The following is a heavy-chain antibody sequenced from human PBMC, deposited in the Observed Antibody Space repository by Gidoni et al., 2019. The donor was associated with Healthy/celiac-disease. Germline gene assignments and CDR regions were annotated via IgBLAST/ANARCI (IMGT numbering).Heavy chain of an antibody. CDR3: ARDGIVVVPAAIMEYYFDY. CDR1: VFTSRSYS. CDR2: ISSSSSYI. V-gene: IGHV3-21*01. Sequence: EVQLVESGGGLVKPGGSLRLSCAASVFTSRSYSMHWVRQAPGKGLEWVSSISSSSSYIYYADSVKGRFTISRDNAKNSLYLQMNSLRAEDTAVYYCARDGIVVVPAAIMEYYFDYWGQGTLVTVSS. J-gene: IGHJ4*02. D-gene: IGHD2-2*02.